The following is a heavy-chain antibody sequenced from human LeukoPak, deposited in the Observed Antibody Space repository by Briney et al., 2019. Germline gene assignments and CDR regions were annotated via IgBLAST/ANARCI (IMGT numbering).Heavy chain of an antibody. D-gene: IGHD3-16*01. CDR1: GFTFNNYA. CDR2: ISGGGDTT. CDR3: AKDAGDGGYYYYMDV. J-gene: IGHJ6*03. V-gene: IGHV3-23*01. Sequence: GGSLRLSCAASGFTFNNYAMTWVRQAPGKGLEWVSTISGGGDTTYYADSVKGRFTISRDTSQTTLFLQLNSLRAEDTAIYYCAKDAGDGGYYYYMDVWGKGTPVTVSS.